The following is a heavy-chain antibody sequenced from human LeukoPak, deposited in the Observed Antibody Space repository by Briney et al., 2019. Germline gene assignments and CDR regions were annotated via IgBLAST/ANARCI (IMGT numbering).Heavy chain of an antibody. J-gene: IGHJ4*02. CDR2: IYPGDSDT. CDR3: ARLGYDSSGYYYFDY. Sequence: GESLKISCKGSGYSFTSYWIGWVRQMPGKGLECMGIIYPGDSDTRYSPSFQGQVTISADKSISTAYLQWSSLKASDTAMYYCARLGYDSSGYYYFDYWGQGTLVTVSS. V-gene: IGHV5-51*01. CDR1: GYSFTSYW. D-gene: IGHD3-22*01.